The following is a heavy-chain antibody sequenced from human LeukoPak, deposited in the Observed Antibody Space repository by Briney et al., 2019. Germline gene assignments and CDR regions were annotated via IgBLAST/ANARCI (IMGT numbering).Heavy chain of an antibody. CDR1: GYSFTSYW. V-gene: IGHV5-51*01. CDR3: ARHGIIAAVPYYYGMDV. J-gene: IGHJ6*02. Sequence: GESLKICCKGSGYSFTSYWIGWVRQMPGKGLEWMGIIYPGDSDTRYSPSFQGQVTISADKSISTAYLQWSSLKASDTAMYYCARHGIIAAVPYYYGMDVWGQGTTVTVSS. D-gene: IGHD6-13*01. CDR2: IYPGDSDT.